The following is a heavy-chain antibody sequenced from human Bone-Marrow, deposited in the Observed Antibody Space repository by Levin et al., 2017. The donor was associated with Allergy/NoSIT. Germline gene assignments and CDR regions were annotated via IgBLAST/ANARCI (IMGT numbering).Heavy chain of an antibody. J-gene: IGHJ4*02. D-gene: IGHD1-14*01. CDR3: AREGTPQSWDY. Sequence: PSETLSLTCAVSGYSISSGYYWGWIRQPPGKGLDWIATISHSGSTFYSPSLKSRVTISVDTSNNQFALRLSSLTAADTAVYYCAREGTPQSWDYWGQGTLVTVSS. CDR1: GYSISSGYY. CDR2: ISHSGST. V-gene: IGHV4-38-2*02.